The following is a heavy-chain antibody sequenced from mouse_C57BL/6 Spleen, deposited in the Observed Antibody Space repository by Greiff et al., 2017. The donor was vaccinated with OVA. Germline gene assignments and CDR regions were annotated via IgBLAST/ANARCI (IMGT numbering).Heavy chain of an antibody. CDR3: ARRDLGYAMDY. D-gene: IGHD3-3*01. Sequence: VHRPPPAPALVHPPASVNISCQASGYTFTSYWITWVKQRPGQGLEWIGDIYPGSGSTNYNEKFKSKATLTVDTSSSTAYMQLSSLTSEDSAVYYCARRDLGYAMDYWGQGTSVTVSS. CDR1: GYTFTSYW. CDR2: IYPGSGST. J-gene: IGHJ4*01. V-gene: IGHV1-55*01.